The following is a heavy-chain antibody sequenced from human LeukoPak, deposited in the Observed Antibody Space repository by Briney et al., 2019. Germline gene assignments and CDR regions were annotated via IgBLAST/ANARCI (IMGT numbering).Heavy chain of an antibody. CDR3: AKDKSSSSWYVYFDY. Sequence: GGSLRLSCAGSGFMFSRYRMNWVRQAPGTGLEWVANIKQDESAKEYVDSVRGRFTISRDNSKNTLYLQMNSLRAEDTAVYYCAKDKSSSSWYVYFDYWGQGTLVTVSS. CDR1: GFMFSRYR. CDR2: IKQDESAK. V-gene: IGHV3-7*03. J-gene: IGHJ4*02. D-gene: IGHD6-13*01.